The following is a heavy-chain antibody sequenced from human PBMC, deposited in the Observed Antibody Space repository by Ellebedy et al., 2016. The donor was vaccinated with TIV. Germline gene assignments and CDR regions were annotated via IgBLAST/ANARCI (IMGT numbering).Heavy chain of an antibody. Sequence: SETLSLTCTVSGGSISSGDYYWSWIRQPPGKGLEWIGYIYYSGSTNYNPSLKSRVTISVDTSKNQFSLKLSSVTAADTAVYYCARDALPGGFDFWGQGTLVTVSS. J-gene: IGHJ4*02. D-gene: IGHD2-2*01. CDR1: GGSISSGDYY. V-gene: IGHV4-61*08. CDR3: ARDALPGGFDF. CDR2: IYYSGST.